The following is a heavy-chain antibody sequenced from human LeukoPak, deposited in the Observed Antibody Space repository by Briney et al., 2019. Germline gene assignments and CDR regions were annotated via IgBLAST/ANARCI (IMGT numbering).Heavy chain of an antibody. V-gene: IGHV3-48*03. D-gene: IGHD6-13*01. CDR3: AREMSEGNSWLGGYYYYYMDV. J-gene: IGHJ6*03. CDR1: GFTFSSYE. CDR2: ISSSGSTI. Sequence: GGSLRLSCAASGFTFSSYEMNWVRQAPGKGLEWVSYISSSGSTIYYADSVKGRFTISRDNAKNSLYLQMNSLRAEDTAVYYCAREMSEGNSWLGGYYYYYMDVWGKGTTVTISS.